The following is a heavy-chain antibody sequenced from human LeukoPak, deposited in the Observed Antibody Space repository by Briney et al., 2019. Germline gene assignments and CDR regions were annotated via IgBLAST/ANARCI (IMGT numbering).Heavy chain of an antibody. CDR3: ARLPSGYCSGGSCYSPLP. J-gene: IGHJ4*02. CDR1: GYIFTGYY. D-gene: IGHD2-15*01. Sequence: ASVKVSCKASGYIFTGYYMHWVRQAPGQGLEWMGWINPNSGGTNYAQKFQGRVTMTRDTSISTAYMELSRLRSDDTAVYYCARLPSGYCSGGSCYSPLPWGQGTLVTVSS. CDR2: INPNSGGT. V-gene: IGHV1-2*02.